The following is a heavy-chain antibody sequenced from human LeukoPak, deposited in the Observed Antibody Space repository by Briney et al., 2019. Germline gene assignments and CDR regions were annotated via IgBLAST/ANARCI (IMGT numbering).Heavy chain of an antibody. Sequence: GGSLRLSCAASGFTFSDYYMSWIRQAPGKGLEWISSTSSSGSIKYYEDSVKGRFTISRDNAKNSLYLQMNSLRAEDMAMYYCARGYSQFDSWGQGTLVTVSS. CDR2: TSSSGSIK. CDR1: GFTFSDYY. D-gene: IGHD1-26*01. J-gene: IGHJ4*02. V-gene: IGHV3-11*01. CDR3: ARGYSQFDS.